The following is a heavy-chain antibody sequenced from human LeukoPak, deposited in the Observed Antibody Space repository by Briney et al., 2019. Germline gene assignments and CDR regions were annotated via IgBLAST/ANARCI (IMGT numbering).Heavy chain of an antibody. V-gene: IGHV3-23*01. J-gene: IGHJ4*02. CDR2: IGDTT. CDR3: AKAYAFVGANYFDY. Sequence: GGSLRLSCAASGFTFSTYGMSWVRQAPGKGLEWVSAIGDTTYYADSVKGRFTISRDNSRNTLYLQMNNLRAEDAAIYYCAKAYAFVGANYFDYWGQGTLVTVSS. D-gene: IGHD1-26*01. CDR1: GFTFSTYG.